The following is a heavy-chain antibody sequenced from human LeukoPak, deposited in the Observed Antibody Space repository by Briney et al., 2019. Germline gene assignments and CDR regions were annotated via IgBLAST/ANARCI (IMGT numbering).Heavy chain of an antibody. V-gene: IGHV3-7*01. CDR2: IKKDGSEK. D-gene: IGHD5-18*01. Sequence: GGSLRLSCAASGFTFSSYWMSWVRQAPGKGLEWVANIKKDGSEKYYVDSVKGRFTISRDNAKTSLFLQMNSLRAEDTAVYYCARHLSGVTGYTYGRGIDYWGQGTLVTVSS. CDR1: GFTFSSYW. CDR3: ARHLSGVTGYTYGRGIDY. J-gene: IGHJ4*02.